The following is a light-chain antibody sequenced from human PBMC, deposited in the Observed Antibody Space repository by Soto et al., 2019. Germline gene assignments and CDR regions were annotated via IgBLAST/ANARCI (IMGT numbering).Light chain of an antibody. CDR1: QSVGNNY. V-gene: IGKV3-20*01. CDR2: TAS. Sequence: EIVLTQSPGTLSLSPGERATVSCRASQSVGNNYLAWYQQKPGQAPRLLIHTASIMATGIPDRCSGSGAGKYFILTISRLDPEDFAFYYCHQHAESPLTFGGGTKVDIK. CDR3: HQHAESPLT. J-gene: IGKJ4*01.